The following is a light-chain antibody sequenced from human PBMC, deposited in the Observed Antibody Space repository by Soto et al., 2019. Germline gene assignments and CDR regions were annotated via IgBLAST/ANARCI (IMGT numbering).Light chain of an antibody. Sequence: AIQLTQSPSSLSASVGDRVTITCRASQGISSYLAWYQQKPGKAPKLMVYAASSLQSGVPSRLSGSGSGTDFTLTISSLQPEDFATYYCQKGYSFPVTCGGGTKVDIK. CDR1: QGISSY. CDR3: QKGYSFPVT. V-gene: IGKV1-6*01. CDR2: AAS. J-gene: IGKJ4*01.